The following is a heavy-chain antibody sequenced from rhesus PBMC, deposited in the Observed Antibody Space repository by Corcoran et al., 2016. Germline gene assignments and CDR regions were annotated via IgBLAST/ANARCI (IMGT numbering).Heavy chain of an antibody. J-gene: IGHJ4*01. CDR1: GSTFTDYS. CDR2: SDHEDAEA. CDR3: ATRGERYYFDY. Sequence: EVQLVQSGAEVKKPGASVKISCKASGSTFTDYSLHWVRQAPGKGLEGRGRSDHEDAEAIDAQKFQDRVTITADKSTDTAYMELSSLRSEDTAVYYCATRGERYYFDYWGQGVLVTVAS. V-gene: IGHV1-111*02. D-gene: IGHD6-37*01.